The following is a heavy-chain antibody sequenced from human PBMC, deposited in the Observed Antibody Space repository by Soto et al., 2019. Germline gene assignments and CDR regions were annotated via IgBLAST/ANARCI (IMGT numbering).Heavy chain of an antibody. Sequence: PSETLSLTCTVSGGSISSGGYYWSWIRQHPGKGLEWIGYIYYSGSTYYNPSLKSRVTISVDTSKNQFSLKLSSVTAADTAVYYCARGGHLGDSSGYFPFDYWGQGTLVTVSS. CDR3: ARGGHLGDSSGYFPFDY. CDR2: IYYSGST. CDR1: GGSISSGGYY. J-gene: IGHJ4*02. V-gene: IGHV4-31*03. D-gene: IGHD3-22*01.